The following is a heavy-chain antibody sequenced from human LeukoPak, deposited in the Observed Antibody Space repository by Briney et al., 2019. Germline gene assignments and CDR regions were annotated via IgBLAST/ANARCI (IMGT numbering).Heavy chain of an antibody. CDR3: ARTQLLGHNWYFDL. Sequence: GRSLRLSCAASGFTFSSYWMSWVRQAPGKGLEWVANIKQDGSEKYYVDSVKGRFTISRDNAKNSLYLQMNSLRAEDTAVYYCARTQLLGHNWYFDLWGRGTLVTVSS. D-gene: IGHD5-24*01. V-gene: IGHV3-7*01. CDR2: IKQDGSEK. CDR1: GFTFSSYW. J-gene: IGHJ2*01.